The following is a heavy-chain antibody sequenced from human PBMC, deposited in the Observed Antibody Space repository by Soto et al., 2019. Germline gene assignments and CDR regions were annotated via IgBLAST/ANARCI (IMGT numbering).Heavy chain of an antibody. CDR1: GFTFSGYR. Sequence: GGSLSLSCAASGFTFSGYRMHWVRQAPGKGLVWVSRINSDGSSTDYADSVRGRFTISRDNAKNTLHLQMDSLRAEDTAVYYCARTNYHFDLWGQGTPVTVSS. D-gene: IGHD3-10*01. CDR2: INSDGSST. V-gene: IGHV3-74*01. J-gene: IGHJ4*02. CDR3: ARTNYHFDL.